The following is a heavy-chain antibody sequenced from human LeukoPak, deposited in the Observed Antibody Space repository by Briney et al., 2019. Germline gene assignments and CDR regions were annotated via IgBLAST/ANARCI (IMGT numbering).Heavy chain of an antibody. CDR2: ISYDGSNK. CDR1: GFTFSSYA. Sequence: GGSLRLSCAASGFTFSSYAMHWVRQAPGKGLEWVAVISYDGSNKYYADSVKGRFTISRDNSKNTLYLQMNSLRAEDTAVYYCARGGLGNRVDAFDIWGQGTMVTISS. D-gene: IGHD2/OR15-2a*01. CDR3: ARGGLGNRVDAFDI. J-gene: IGHJ3*02. V-gene: IGHV3-30*04.